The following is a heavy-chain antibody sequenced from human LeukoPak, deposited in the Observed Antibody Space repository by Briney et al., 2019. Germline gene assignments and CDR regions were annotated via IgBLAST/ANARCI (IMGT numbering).Heavy chain of an antibody. CDR3: ARDDFGDYRQFHNGLDV. V-gene: IGHV1-69*04. Sequence: ASVKVSCKASGGTFSNYAITWVRQAPGQGLEWVGRIIPVLGITNYAERFQDRVTITADTSTNTGYMELRRLRSEDAAVYYCARDDFGDYRQFHNGLDVWGQGTTVTVSS. CDR1: GGTFSNYA. D-gene: IGHD4-17*01. CDR2: IIPVLGIT. J-gene: IGHJ6*02.